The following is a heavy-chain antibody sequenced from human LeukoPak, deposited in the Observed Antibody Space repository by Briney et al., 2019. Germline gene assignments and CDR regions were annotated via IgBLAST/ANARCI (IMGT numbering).Heavy chain of an antibody. J-gene: IGHJ6*03. CDR1: GFTFSSYA. D-gene: IGHD3-10*01. CDR2: IYYSGST. Sequence: GSLRLSCAASGFTFSSYAVSWIRQPPGKGLEWIGYIYYSGSTNYNPSLKSRVTISLDTSKNQLSLKLSSVTAADTAVYYCARNGTMVRGVYDQYMDVWGKGTTVTASS. CDR3: ARNGTMVRGVYDQYMDV. V-gene: IGHV4-59*08.